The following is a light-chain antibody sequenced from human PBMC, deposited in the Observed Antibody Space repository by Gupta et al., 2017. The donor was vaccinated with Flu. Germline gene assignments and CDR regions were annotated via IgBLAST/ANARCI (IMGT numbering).Light chain of an antibody. J-gene: IGLJ3*02. CDR3: AVWDDSLSARL. CDR2: KNN. Sequence: RVTISCSGSSSNIGGNFVYWYQQFPGTAPKLLIYKNNQRPSGVPDRFSGSKSGTSASLAISGLRSEDEADYYCAVWDDSLSARLFGGGTKLTVL. CDR1: SSNIGGNF. V-gene: IGLV1-47*01.